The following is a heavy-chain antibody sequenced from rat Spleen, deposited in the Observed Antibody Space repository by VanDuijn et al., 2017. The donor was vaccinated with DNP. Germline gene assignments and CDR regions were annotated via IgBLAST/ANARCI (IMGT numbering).Heavy chain of an antibody. V-gene: IGHV3-1*01. J-gene: IGHJ2*01. D-gene: IGHD1-5*01. CDR3: ARWNIGTTTLDY. Sequence: EVQLQESGPGLVKPSQSLSLTCSVTGYSITSGYRWSWIRKFPGNRLEWIGHISYSGSTSYNPSLKSRISVTRDTSKNQFFLQLNSVTTEDTATYYCARWNIGTTTLDYWGQGVMVTVSS. CDR2: ISYSGST. CDR1: GYSITSGY.